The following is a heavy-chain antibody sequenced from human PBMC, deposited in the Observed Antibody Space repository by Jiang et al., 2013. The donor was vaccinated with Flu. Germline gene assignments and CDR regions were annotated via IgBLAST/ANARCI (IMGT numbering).Heavy chain of an antibody. V-gene: IGHV3-33*01. Sequence: QLLESGGGVVQPGRSLRLSCAASGFTFSSYGMHWVRQAPGKGLEWVAVIWYDGSNKYYADSVKGRFTISRDNSKNTLYLQMNSLRAEDTAVYYCARAARLLSPTDYWGQGTLVTVSS. CDR2: IWYDGSNK. D-gene: IGHD2-15*01. CDR3: ARAARLLSPTDY. CDR1: GFTFSSYG. J-gene: IGHJ4*02.